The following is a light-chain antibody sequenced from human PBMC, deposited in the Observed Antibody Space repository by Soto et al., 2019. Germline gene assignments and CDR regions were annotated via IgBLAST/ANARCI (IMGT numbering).Light chain of an antibody. CDR1: QSVSNKY. CDR3: QQYGSSPPYT. Sequence: EVVLTQSPGTLSLSPGERATLSCRASQSVSNKYLAWYQQKPGQAPRLLIFGSSDRATGIPDRFSDSGSGTDFTLTISRLEPEDFAVYYCQQYGSSPPYTFGQGTKQEIK. V-gene: IGKV3-20*01. J-gene: IGKJ2*01. CDR2: GSS.